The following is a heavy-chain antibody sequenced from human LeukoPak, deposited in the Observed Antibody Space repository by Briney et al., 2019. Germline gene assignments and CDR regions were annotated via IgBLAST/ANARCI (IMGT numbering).Heavy chain of an antibody. J-gene: IGHJ5*02. CDR2: NSGGGT. CDR1: GFTVSNNY. D-gene: IGHD2-21*01. Sequence: GGSLRLSCAASGFTVSNNYMSWVRRAAGKGLERVSLNSGGGTYYADSVKGRFTISRDNSKNTLYLQMNSLRAEDTAVYYCARNSGELGAWGQGTLVTVSS. V-gene: IGHV3-53*01. CDR3: ARNSGELGA.